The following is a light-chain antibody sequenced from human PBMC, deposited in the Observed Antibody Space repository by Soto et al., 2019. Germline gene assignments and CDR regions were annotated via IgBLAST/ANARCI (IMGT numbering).Light chain of an antibody. V-gene: IGKV3-15*01. J-gene: IGKJ1*01. Sequence: EIVMTQSPATLSVSPGERATLSCRASQSVSSNLAWYQQKPGQAPRLLIYGASTRATGIPARFSGSGSGTDVPLTISSLQSEDFAVYYCQQYHDWPRTFGQGTKVEIK. CDR1: QSVSSN. CDR3: QQYHDWPRT. CDR2: GAS.